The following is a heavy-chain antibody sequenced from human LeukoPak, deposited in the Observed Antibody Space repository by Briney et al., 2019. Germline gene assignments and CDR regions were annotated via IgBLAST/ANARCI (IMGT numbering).Heavy chain of an antibody. CDR2: IHYSGST. CDR1: GGSISSGGYY. CDR3: GREDATMSIGY. V-gene: IGHV4-31*03. D-gene: IGHD5-18*01. Sequence: SETLSLTCSVSGGSISSGGYYWSWIRQHPGKALEWIGYIHYSGSTYYNPSLKSRITISVDTSKNQFSLELSSVTAADTAVYYCGREDATMSIGYWGQGTLVTVSS. J-gene: IGHJ4*02.